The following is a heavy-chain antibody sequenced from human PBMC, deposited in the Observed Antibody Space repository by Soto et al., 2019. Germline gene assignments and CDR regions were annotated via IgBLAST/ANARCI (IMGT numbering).Heavy chain of an antibody. Sequence: QVQLVQSGAEVKKPGASVKVSCKASGYTFNNYGISWVRQARGQGLEWMGWISGYNGDTDYAHNVNGRLTMTTDTSTSTIYTELRGLTSDVTAVFFCAIDSLNVRVWPYYFDHLRRGTLITVAS. CDR1: GYTFNNYG. D-gene: IGHD3-16*01. CDR3: AIDSLNVRVWPYYFDH. J-gene: IGHJ4*02. CDR2: ISGYNGDT. V-gene: IGHV1-18*01.